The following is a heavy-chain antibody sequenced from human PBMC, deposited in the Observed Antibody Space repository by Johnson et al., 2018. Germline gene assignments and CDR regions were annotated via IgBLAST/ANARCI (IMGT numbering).Heavy chain of an antibody. J-gene: IGHJ4*02. CDR3: AKDESYYDSSGMPKSIDY. CDR2: MSYDGSNK. Sequence: QVQLVESGGGVVQPGRSLRLSCAASGFTFSNYDIHWVRQAPGKGLEWVAFMSYDGSNKNYADSVKGRFTISRDNSENTLYLQMNSLRAEDTAVYYCAKDESYYDSSGMPKSIDYWGQGTLVTVSS. V-gene: IGHV3-30*18. D-gene: IGHD3-22*01. CDR1: GFTFSNYD.